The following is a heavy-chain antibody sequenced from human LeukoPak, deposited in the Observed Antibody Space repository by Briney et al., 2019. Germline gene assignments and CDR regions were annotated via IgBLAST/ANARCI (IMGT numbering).Heavy chain of an antibody. CDR1: GGSFSGYY. J-gene: IGHJ5*02. CDR2: INHSGST. V-gene: IGHV4-34*01. Sequence: PSETLSLTCAVYGGSFSGYYWSWIRQPPGKGLEWIGEINHSGSTNYNPSLKSRVTISVDTSKNQFSLKLSSVTAADTAVYYCARGSIAAAPVWFDPWGQGTLVTVSS. CDR3: ARGSIAAAPVWFDP. D-gene: IGHD6-13*01.